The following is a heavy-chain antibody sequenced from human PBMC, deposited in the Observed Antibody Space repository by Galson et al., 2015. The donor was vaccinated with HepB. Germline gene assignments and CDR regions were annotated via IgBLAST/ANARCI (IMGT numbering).Heavy chain of an antibody. V-gene: IGHV3-9*01. CDR1: GFTFDDYA. D-gene: IGHD6-19*01. Sequence: SLRLSCAASGFTFDDYAMHWVRQAPGKGLEWVSGISWNSGSIGYADSVKGRFTISRDNAKNSLYLQMNSLRAEDTALYYCAKVLQSSGWYSGDAFEIWGQGTMVTVSS. CDR2: ISWNSGSI. CDR3: AKVLQSSGWYSGDAFEI. J-gene: IGHJ3*02.